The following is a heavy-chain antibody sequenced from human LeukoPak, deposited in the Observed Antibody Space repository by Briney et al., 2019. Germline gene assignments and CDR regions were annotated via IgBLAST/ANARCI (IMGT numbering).Heavy chain of an antibody. CDR2: ISPNSGGS. J-gene: IGHJ4*02. V-gene: IGHV1-2*02. Sequence: ASVKVSCKASGYTFTGYHMHWVRQAPGQGLERMGWISPNSGGSNYAQRFQGRVTMTRDTSISTAYMELSRLTSDDTAVYYCAREGSGSSGFDYWGQGTLVTVSS. D-gene: IGHD6-6*01. CDR3: AREGSGSSGFDY. CDR1: GYTFTGYH.